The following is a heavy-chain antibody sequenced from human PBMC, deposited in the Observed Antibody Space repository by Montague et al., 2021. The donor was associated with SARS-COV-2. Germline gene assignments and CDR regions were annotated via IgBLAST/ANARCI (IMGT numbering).Heavy chain of an antibody. J-gene: IGHJ3*01. D-gene: IGHD3-3*01. CDR2: INHTGSA. CDR1: SGSFSDYY. Sequence: SETLSLTCAVYSGSFSDYYWTWIRQSPGKGLEWIGEINHTGSATYNPSLKGRAALSRDTSKNQFSLKLQSMTPADTAVYYCARGQVTISGVLIFIPAAGHLDVWGQGTSVTVSS. V-gene: IGHV4-34*01. CDR3: ARGQVTISGVLIFIPAAGHLDV.